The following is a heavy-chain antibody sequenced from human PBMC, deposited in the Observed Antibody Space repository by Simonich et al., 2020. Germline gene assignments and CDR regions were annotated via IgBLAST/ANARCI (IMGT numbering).Heavy chain of an antibody. CDR2: IISSSSNI. Sequence: EVQLVESGGGLVKPGGSLRLSCAASGFTFSSYSMNWVRQAPGKGLEWGSSIISSSSNIYYADSVNGRFTISRDNAKNSLYLQMNSLGAEDTAVYYCARWIAVAGTGAYGMDVWGQGTTVTVSS. V-gene: IGHV3-21*01. CDR1: GFTFSSYS. J-gene: IGHJ6*02. D-gene: IGHD6-19*01. CDR3: ARWIAVAGTGAYGMDV.